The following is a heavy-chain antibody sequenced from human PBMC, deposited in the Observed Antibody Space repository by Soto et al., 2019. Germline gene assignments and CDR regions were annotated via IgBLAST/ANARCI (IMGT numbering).Heavy chain of an antibody. CDR2: INADGRTT. J-gene: IGHJ4*02. D-gene: IGHD2-21*01. V-gene: IGHV3-74*01. Sequence: EVQLVESGGGLFQPGGSLRLSCEASGFTFSTYWMHWVRQAPGQGLVWLSRINADGRTTNYADSVRGRFTIYRDNAKNTLFLQVNSLRAEDTAVYYCATAGQFRFDNWGQGALVTVSS. CDR3: ATAGQFRFDN. CDR1: GFTFSTYW.